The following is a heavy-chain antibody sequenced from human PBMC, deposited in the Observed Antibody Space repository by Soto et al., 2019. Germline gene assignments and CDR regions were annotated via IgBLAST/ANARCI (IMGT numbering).Heavy chain of an antibody. CDR1: GFTFSSYG. Sequence: GGSLRLSCAASGFTFSSYGMHWVRQAPGKGLEWVAVIWYDGSNKYYADSVEGRFTISRDNSKNTLYLQMNSLRAEDTAVYYCARTTDYGDYLPGYFDYWGQGTLVTVSS. CDR3: ARTTDYGDYLPGYFDY. V-gene: IGHV3-33*01. D-gene: IGHD4-17*01. J-gene: IGHJ4*02. CDR2: IWYDGSNK.